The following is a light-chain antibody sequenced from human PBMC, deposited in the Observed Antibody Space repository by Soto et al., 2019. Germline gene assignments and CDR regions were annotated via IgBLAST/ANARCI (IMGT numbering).Light chain of an antibody. CDR3: QQYDSSLFT. Sequence: EIVLTQSPGTLSLSPGERATLSCRASQSVSSSYLAWYQQKPGQAPRLLIYGASSRATGIPDRFSGSGSGTDCTLTISSLEPEDFAVYYCQQYDSSLFTFGQGTRLEIK. CDR2: GAS. J-gene: IGKJ5*01. V-gene: IGKV3-20*01. CDR1: QSVSSSY.